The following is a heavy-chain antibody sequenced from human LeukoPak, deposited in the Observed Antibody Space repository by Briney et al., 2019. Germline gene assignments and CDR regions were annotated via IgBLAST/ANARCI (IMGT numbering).Heavy chain of an antibody. CDR2: IYPRNGST. CDR3: ARDQEGFDY. J-gene: IGHJ4*02. V-gene: IGHV1-46*01. Sequence: GASVKVSCEASGYTFTSNYIHWVRQAPGQGLGWMGMIYPRNGSTSYAQKFQGRVTVTRDTSTSTVHMELSGLRSEDTAVYYCARDQEGFDYWGQGTLVTVSS. CDR1: GYTFTSNY.